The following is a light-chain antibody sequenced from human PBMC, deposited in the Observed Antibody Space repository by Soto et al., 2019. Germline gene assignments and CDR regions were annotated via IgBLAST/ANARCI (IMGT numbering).Light chain of an antibody. J-gene: IGKJ1*01. V-gene: IGKV1-8*01. CDR1: QYITSY. CDR3: QQAYSTPWT. CDR2: ATS. Sequence: AIRMTQSPSSLSASTGDRVTITCRASQYITSYLAWYQQKPGKAPKLLIYATSNLQSGVPSRFSGSGSGTDFTLTINSLQPEDFATYYCQQAYSTPWTFGQGTKVDIK.